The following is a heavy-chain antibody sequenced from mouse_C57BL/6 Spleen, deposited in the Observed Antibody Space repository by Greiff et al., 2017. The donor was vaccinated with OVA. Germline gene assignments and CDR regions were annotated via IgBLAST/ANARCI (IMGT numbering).Heavy chain of an antibody. CDR2: IRNKANGYTT. D-gene: IGHD1-1*01. CDR3: ARVIYGYWYFDV. V-gene: IGHV7-3*01. J-gene: IGHJ1*03. Sequence: EVKLMESGGGLVQPGGSLSLSCAASGFTFTDYYMSWVRQPPGKALEWLGFIRNKANGYTTEYSASVKGRFTISRDNSQSILYLQMNALRAEDSATYYCARVIYGYWYFDVWGTGTTVTVSS. CDR1: GFTFTDYY.